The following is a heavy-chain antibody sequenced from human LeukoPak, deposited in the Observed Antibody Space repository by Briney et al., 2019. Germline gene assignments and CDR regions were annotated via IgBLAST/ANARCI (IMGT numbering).Heavy chain of an antibody. CDR3: ERDLELGYGSGVSNY. J-gene: IGHJ4*02. CDR2: INPNSGGT. V-gene: IGHV1-2*02. CDR1: GYTFTGYY. Sequence: ASVKVSCKAYGYTFTGYYMHWVRQAPGQGLAWMGWINPNSGGTYYAQKFQGSVTMNRDTKISTAYMKLRTLRPDDRAVYYCERDLELGYGSGVSNYWGQGTLVTVSS. D-gene: IGHD2-15*01.